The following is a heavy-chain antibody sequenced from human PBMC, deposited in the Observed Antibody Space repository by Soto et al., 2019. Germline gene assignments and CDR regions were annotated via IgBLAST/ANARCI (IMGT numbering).Heavy chain of an antibody. D-gene: IGHD3-22*01. V-gene: IGHV4-39*01. Sequence: KPSETLSLTCRVSDGSMNSDISYWGGRRQPTGKGQEWIGVIDHSGSTYHNLSLKGRVTMSVDASRNQFSLKLTSMTAADTAVYYCARLGGYVSVGYYYLWDSWGQGTLVTVSS. CDR2: IDHSGST. CDR1: DGSMNSDISY. CDR3: ARLGGYVSVGYYYLWDS. J-gene: IGHJ4*02.